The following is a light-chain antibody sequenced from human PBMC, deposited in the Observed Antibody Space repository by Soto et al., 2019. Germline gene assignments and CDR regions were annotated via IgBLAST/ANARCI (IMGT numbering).Light chain of an antibody. CDR2: GAS. CDR1: QSVSSSY. Sequence: EIVLTTSTGTVSFTPFEIERIWGLGSQSVSSSYLAWYQQKPGQAPRLLIYGASSRATGIPDRFSGSGSGTDFTLTISRLESEDFAVYYCQQYGSSPRTCGQGPRREI. V-gene: IGKV3-20*01. J-gene: IGKJ5*01. CDR3: QQYGSSPRT.